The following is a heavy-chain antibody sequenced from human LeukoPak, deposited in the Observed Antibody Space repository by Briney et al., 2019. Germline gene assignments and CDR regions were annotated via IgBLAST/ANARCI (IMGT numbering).Heavy chain of an antibody. CDR3: ATVGDFWSGYYHTRYYYFDY. D-gene: IGHD3-3*01. J-gene: IGHJ4*02. CDR2: FDPEDGET. V-gene: IGHV1-24*01. Sequence: GASVKVSCKVSGYTLTELSMHWVRQAPGKGLEWMGGFDPEDGETTYAQKFQGRVTMTEDTSTDTAYMELSSLRSEDTAVYYCATVGDFWSGYYHTRYYYFDYWGQGTLVTVSS. CDR1: GYTLTELS.